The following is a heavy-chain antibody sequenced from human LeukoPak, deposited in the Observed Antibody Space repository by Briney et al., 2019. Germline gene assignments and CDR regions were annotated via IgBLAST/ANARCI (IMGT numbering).Heavy chain of an antibody. Sequence: PGGSLRLSCAASGFTVSSNYMSWVRQAPGKGLEWVSVIYSGGSTYYADSVKGRFTISRDNPKNTLYLQMNSLRAEDTAVYYCARVNSPYYYGMDVWGQGTTVTVSS. J-gene: IGHJ6*02. V-gene: IGHV3-66*02. CDR2: IYSGGST. D-gene: IGHD2/OR15-2a*01. CDR3: ARVNSPYYYGMDV. CDR1: GFTVSSNY.